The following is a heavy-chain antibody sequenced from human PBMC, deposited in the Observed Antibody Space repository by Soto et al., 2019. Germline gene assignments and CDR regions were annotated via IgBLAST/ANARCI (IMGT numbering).Heavy chain of an antibody. Sequence: QVQLVESGGGVVQPGRSLRHSCAASGFTFSSYAMHWVRQAPGKGLEWVAVISYDGSNKYYADSVKGRFTISRDNSKNTLYLQMNSLRAEDTAVYYCARGGRLGVFDYWGQGTLVTVSS. CDR2: ISYDGSNK. D-gene: IGHD1-26*01. CDR1: GFTFSSYA. CDR3: ARGGRLGVFDY. J-gene: IGHJ4*02. V-gene: IGHV3-30-3*01.